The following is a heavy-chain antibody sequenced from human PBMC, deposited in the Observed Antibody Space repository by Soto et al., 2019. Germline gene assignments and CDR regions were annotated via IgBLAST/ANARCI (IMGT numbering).Heavy chain of an antibody. J-gene: IGHJ4*02. CDR3: ARGGDYYDSSGYSLYYFDY. CDR1: GGTFSSYA. Sequence: SVKVSCKASGGTFSSYAISWVRQAPGQGLEWMGGIIPIFGTANYAQKFQGRVTITADESTSTAYMELSSLRSEDTAVYYCARGGDYYDSSGYSLYYFDYWGQGTLVTVSS. D-gene: IGHD3-22*01. V-gene: IGHV1-69*13. CDR2: IIPIFGTA.